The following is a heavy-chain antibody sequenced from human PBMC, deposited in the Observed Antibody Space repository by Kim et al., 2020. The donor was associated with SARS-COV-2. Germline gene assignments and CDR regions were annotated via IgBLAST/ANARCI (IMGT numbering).Heavy chain of an antibody. D-gene: IGHD3-9*01. V-gene: IGHV4-34*01. CDR1: GGSFSGYY. CDR3: ARRFGRYFDWLSRAFDY. CDR2: INHSGST. J-gene: IGHJ4*02. Sequence: SETLSLTCAVSGGSFSGYYLSWVRQPPGKGLEWIWEINHSGSTNYNPYLKSRVTISVDTSKNQFSLKLISMTAADTAVYYCARRFGRYFDWLSRAFDYWGQGTRVTVSS.